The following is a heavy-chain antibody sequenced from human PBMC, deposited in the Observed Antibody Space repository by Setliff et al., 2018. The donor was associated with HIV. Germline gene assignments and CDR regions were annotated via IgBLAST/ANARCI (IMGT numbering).Heavy chain of an antibody. D-gene: IGHD1-1*01. Sequence: LSLTCTVSDDSISSNYWSWIRQSAGKGLEWVGRIYTGGRTNYNPSLKGRVTISVDTSKNQFSLKLSSVTAADTAVYYCARTRTTGNYYYGMDVWGQGTTVTVSS. CDR2: IYTGGRT. J-gene: IGHJ6*02. V-gene: IGHV4-4*07. CDR3: ARTRTTGNYYYGMDV. CDR1: DDSISSNY.